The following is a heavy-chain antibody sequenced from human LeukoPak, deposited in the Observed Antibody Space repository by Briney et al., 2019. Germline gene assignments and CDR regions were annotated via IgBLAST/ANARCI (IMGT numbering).Heavy chain of an antibody. CDR3: ARDVYYDSSGYYQYYFDY. V-gene: IGHV3-48*01. CDR1: GFTFSSYS. D-gene: IGHD3-22*01. CDR2: ISSSSSTI. J-gene: IGHJ4*02. Sequence: GGSLRLSCAASGFTFSSYSMNWVRQAPGKGLEWVSYISSSSSTIYYADSVKGRFTIFRDNAKNSLYLQMNSLRAEDTAVYYCARDVYYDSSGYYQYYFDYWGQGTLVTVSS.